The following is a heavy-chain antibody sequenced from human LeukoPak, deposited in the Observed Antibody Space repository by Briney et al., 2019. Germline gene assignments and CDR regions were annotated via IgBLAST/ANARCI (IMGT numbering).Heavy chain of an antibody. D-gene: IGHD6-19*01. Sequence: GSCFRSCGNSWVRAMPGKRKEWMGRIDPSDSYTNYSPSFQGHVTISADKSISTAYLQWSSLKASDTAMYYCARQVPYSSGWAYYFDYWGQGTLVTVSS. CDR1: GSCFRSCG. CDR3: ARQVPYSSGWAYYFDY. V-gene: IGHV5-10-1*01. CDR2: IDPSDSYT. J-gene: IGHJ4*02.